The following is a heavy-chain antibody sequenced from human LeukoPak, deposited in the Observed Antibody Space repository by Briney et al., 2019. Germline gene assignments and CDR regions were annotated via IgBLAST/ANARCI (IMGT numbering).Heavy chain of an antibody. J-gene: IGHJ5*02. D-gene: IGHD2-2*01. Sequence: PSETLSLTCNVSGGFISSSTYYWGWIRQPPGKGLEWIGYMSYSGSTNYNPSLKSRVTISVDTSKNQISLKLSSVTAADTAVYYCARRRYCSSTSCRGHVWFDPWGQGTPVTVSS. CDR2: MSYSGST. V-gene: IGHV4-61*05. CDR1: GGFISSSTYY. CDR3: ARRRYCSSTSCRGHVWFDP.